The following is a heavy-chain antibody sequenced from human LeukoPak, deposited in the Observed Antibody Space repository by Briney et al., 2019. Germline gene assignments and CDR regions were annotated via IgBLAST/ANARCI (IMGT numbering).Heavy chain of an antibody. Sequence: GGSLRLSCAASGFTFSDHYMDWVRQAPGKGLEWVGHSRNKLNGYTTEYAASVKGRFTISRDDSKNSVYLQMNSLKTEDTAVYYCVKRSDSGGYYYVLWGQGTLVTVSS. V-gene: IGHV3-72*01. J-gene: IGHJ4*02. D-gene: IGHD3-22*01. CDR1: GFTFSDHY. CDR2: SRNKLNGYTT. CDR3: VKRSDSGGYYYVL.